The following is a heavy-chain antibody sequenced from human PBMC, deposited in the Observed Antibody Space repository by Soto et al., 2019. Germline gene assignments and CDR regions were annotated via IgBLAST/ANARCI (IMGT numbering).Heavy chain of an antibody. Sequence: ESGGGVVQPGRSLRLSCAASGFTFSSYAMHWVRQAPGKGLEWVAVISYDGSNKYYADSVKGRFTISRDNSKNTLYLQMNSLRAEDTAVYYCARDTIAVAGYYYYYGMDVWGQGTTVTVSS. CDR2: ISYDGSNK. V-gene: IGHV3-30-3*01. CDR3: ARDTIAVAGYYYYYGMDV. CDR1: GFTFSSYA. J-gene: IGHJ6*02. D-gene: IGHD6-19*01.